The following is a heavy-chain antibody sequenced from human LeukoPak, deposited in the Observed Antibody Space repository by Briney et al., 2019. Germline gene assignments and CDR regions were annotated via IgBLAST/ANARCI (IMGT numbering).Heavy chain of an antibody. CDR3: ATQQGGNPAY. V-gene: IGHV4-34*01. CDR2: INHSGST. D-gene: IGHD1-14*01. Sequence: PSETLSLTCAVYGGSFSGYYWSWIRQPPGKGLEWIGEINHSGSTNYNPSLKSRVTISVDTSKKQFSLKLSSVTAEDTAVYYCATQQGGNPAYWGQGTLVTVSS. CDR1: GGSFSGYY. J-gene: IGHJ4*02.